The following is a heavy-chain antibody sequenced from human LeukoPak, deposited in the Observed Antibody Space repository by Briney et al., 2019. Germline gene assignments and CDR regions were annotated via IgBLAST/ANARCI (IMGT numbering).Heavy chain of an antibody. V-gene: IGHV4-30-4*07. J-gene: IGHJ5*02. Sequence: SETLSLTCAVSGGSISSGGYSWSWIRQPPGKGLEWIGYIYYSGSTYYNPSLKSRVTISVDTSKNQFSLKLSSVTAADTAVYYCVRPIRSRDNNWFDPWGQGTLVIVSS. D-gene: IGHD3-10*01. CDR3: VRPIRSRDNNWFDP. CDR2: IYYSGST. CDR1: GGSISSGGYS.